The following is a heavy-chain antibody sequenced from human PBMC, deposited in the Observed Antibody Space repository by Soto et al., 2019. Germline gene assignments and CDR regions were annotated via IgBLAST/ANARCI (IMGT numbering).Heavy chain of an antibody. CDR2: IIPILGIA. CDR1: GGTFSSYT. V-gene: IGHV1-69*02. J-gene: IGHJ2*01. D-gene: IGHD6-19*01. Sequence: ASVKVSCKASGGTFSSYTISWVRQAPGQGLEWMGRIIPILGIANYAQKFQGRVTITADKSTSTAYVELSSLRSEDTAVYYCASADSSGTFDLWGRGTLVTVSS. CDR3: ASADSSGTFDL.